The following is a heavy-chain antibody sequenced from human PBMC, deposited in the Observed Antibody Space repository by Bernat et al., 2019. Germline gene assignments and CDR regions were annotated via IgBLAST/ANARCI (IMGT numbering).Heavy chain of an antibody. V-gene: IGHV1-18*01. Sequence: GGGGGRGGAAGRGAGKAAGDRWTSDGSSWGREAPGQGREWMGWSSGYNGNTNYAQKLQGRVTMTTAKSTSTAYMELRSLRSDDTAVYYCARGSFAPFIYGGNGDYWGQGTLVTVSS. CDR3: ARGSFAPFIYGGNGDY. D-gene: IGHD4-17*01. J-gene: IGHJ4*02. CDR1: GDRWTSDG. CDR2: SSGYNGNT.